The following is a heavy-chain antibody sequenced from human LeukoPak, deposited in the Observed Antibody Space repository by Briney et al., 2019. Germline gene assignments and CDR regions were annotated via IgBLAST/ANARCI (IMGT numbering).Heavy chain of an antibody. J-gene: IGHJ4*02. V-gene: IGHV3-30-3*01. CDR1: GLTFNSYA. Sequence: PGTSLRLSCAASGLTFNSYAMHWVRQAPGKGLEWVAVVSYDGTSKYYAESVKGRFTISRDNSKNTLYLQMNSLRVEDASVYYCVRVVYSGSGSYGGFDYWGQGTLVTVSS. CDR3: VRVVYSGSGSYGGFDY. D-gene: IGHD3-10*01. CDR2: VSYDGTSK.